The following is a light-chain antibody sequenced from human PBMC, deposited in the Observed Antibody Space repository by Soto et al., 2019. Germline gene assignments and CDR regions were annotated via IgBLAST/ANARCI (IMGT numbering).Light chain of an antibody. CDR2: AAS. V-gene: IGKV1-39*01. CDR3: QQSYSTLRT. CDR1: QSISTY. Sequence: DILMTQSPSSLSASVGDRVTITCRASQSISTYLNWYQQKPGKAPKLLIYAASSLQSGVPSRFSGSGSGTDFTLTISSLQPEDFATYYCQQSYSTLRTFGQGTKLEIK. J-gene: IGKJ2*01.